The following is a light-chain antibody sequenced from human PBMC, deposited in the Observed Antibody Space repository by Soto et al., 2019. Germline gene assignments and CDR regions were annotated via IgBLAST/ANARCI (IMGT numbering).Light chain of an antibody. CDR3: QQSYSTPFT. CDR1: QRISYY. J-gene: IGKJ5*01. CDR2: AAS. V-gene: IGKV1-39*01. Sequence: IQVPQQTSSQCHWAGDRVTIACRACQRISYYLNWFQQKPGRAPKLLIYAASSLEAGVPSRYSGSGSGTDFTLTISSLQPEDFATYYCQQSYSTPFTFGQGRRL.